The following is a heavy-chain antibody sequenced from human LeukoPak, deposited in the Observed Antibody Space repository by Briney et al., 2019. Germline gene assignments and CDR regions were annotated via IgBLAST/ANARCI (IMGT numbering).Heavy chain of an antibody. Sequence: SVKVSCKASGGTFSSYAISWVRQAPGQGLEWMGGIIPIFGTANYAQKLQGRVTMTTDTSTSTAYMELRSLRSDDTAVYYCARAPQVGYCSTTSCYGGYYYMDVWGKGTTVTVSS. V-gene: IGHV1-69*05. CDR1: GGTFSSYA. J-gene: IGHJ6*03. D-gene: IGHD2-2*01. CDR3: ARAPQVGYCSTTSCYGGYYYMDV. CDR2: IIPIFGTA.